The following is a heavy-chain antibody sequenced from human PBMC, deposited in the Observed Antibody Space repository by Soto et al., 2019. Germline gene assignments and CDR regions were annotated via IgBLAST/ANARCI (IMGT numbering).Heavy chain of an antibody. CDR1: GGSFSGYY. V-gene: IGHV4-34*01. CDR2: INHSGST. D-gene: IGHD2-2*01. J-gene: IGHJ6*03. CDR3: ARHTVVVPAAKAYYYYYMDV. Sequence: SETLSLTCAVYGGSFSGYYWSWIRQPPGKGLEWIGEINHSGSTNYNPSLKSRVTISVDTSKNQFSLKLSSVTAADTAVYYCARHTVVVPAAKAYYYYYMDVWGKGTTVTVSS.